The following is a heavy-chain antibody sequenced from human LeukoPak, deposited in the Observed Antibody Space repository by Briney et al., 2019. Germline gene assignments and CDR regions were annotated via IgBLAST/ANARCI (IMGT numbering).Heavy chain of an antibody. CDR2: ISSYNGNT. D-gene: IGHD6-19*01. J-gene: IGHJ6*02. CDR1: GYTFTNYG. V-gene: IGHV1-18*01. CDR3: ASSRATSNGWPYYYSMDV. Sequence: ASVKVSCKASGYTFTNYGITWVRQAPGQGLEWMGWISSYNGNTNYAQKFQGRVTMSTDTSTSTVYMELRSLRPDDTAIYYCASSRATSNGWPYYYSMDVWGQGTTVTVSS.